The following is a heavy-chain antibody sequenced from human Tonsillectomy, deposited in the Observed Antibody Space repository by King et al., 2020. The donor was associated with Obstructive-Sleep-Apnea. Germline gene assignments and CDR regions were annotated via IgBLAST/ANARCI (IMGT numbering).Heavy chain of an antibody. CDR1: CYSFIYYG. Sequence: QLVQSGAEVKEPGASVKVSCKTSCYSFIYYGVAWVRQAPGQGLEGSGWNRAYTGNTNYAQDFQGRVTVTTATSTSTAYMELRGLRSDDTAMYYCARGGYSSGYVGYFDFWGQGTLVTVSS. CDR2: NRAYTGNT. CDR3: ARGGYSSGYVGYFDF. V-gene: IGHV1-18*01. J-gene: IGHJ4*02. D-gene: IGHD2-8*02.